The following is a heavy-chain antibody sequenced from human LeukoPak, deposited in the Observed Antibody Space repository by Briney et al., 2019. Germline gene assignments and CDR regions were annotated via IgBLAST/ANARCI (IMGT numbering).Heavy chain of an antibody. J-gene: IGHJ3*02. Sequence: PSETLSLTCAVYGGSFSGYYWSWIRQPPGKGLEWIGEINHSGSTNYNPSLKSRVTISVDTSKNQFSLKLNSVTAADTAVYYCARGSIGGVRAVAGTRAFDIWGQGTMVTVSS. D-gene: IGHD6-19*01. CDR1: GGSFSGYY. CDR3: ARGSIGGVRAVAGTRAFDI. CDR2: INHSGST. V-gene: IGHV4-34*01.